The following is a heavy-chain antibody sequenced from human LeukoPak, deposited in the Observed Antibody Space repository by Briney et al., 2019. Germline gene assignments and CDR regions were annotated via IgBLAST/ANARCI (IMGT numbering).Heavy chain of an antibody. CDR1: GYTFTGYY. CDR2: INPNSGGT. Sequence: GASVKVSCKASGYTFTGYYMHWVRQAPGQGLEWMGRINPNSGGTNYAQKFQGRVTMTRDTSISTAYMDLSRLTSDDTAVYYCVRCKSSNYGDDNWFDPWGQGTLVTVSS. D-gene: IGHD3-10*01. V-gene: IGHV1-2*06. CDR3: VRCKSSNYGDDNWFDP. J-gene: IGHJ5*02.